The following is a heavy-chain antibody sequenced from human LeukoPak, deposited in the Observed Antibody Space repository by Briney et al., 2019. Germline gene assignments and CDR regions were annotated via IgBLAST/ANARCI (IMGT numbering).Heavy chain of an antibody. CDR3: ATNYYDSSGYYQALDY. CDR1: GGTFSSYA. V-gene: IGHV1-69*05. J-gene: IGHJ4*02. D-gene: IGHD3-22*01. CDR2: IIPIFGTA. Sequence: SVKVSCKASGGTFSSYAISWVRQAPGQGLEWMGGIIPIFGTANYAQKLQGRVTMTTDTSTSTAYMELRSLRSDDTAVYYCATNYYDSSGYYQALDYWGQGTLVTVSS.